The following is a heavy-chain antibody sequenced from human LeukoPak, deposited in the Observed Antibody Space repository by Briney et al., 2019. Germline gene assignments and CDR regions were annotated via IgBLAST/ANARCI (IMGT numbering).Heavy chain of an antibody. CDR3: ARDPRAVDAFDI. CDR1: GFTFSIYS. CDR2: ISSSSSYI. V-gene: IGHV3-21*01. J-gene: IGHJ3*02. Sequence: GGSLRLSCAASGFTFSIYSMNCVRQAPGKGLEWVSSISSSSSYIYYADSVKGRFTISRDNAKNSLYLQMNSLRAEDTAVYYCARDPRAVDAFDIWGQGTMVTVSS.